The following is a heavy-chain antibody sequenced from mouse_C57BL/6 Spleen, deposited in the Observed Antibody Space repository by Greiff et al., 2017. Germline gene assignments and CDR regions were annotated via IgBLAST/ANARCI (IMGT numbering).Heavy chain of an antibody. CDR3: TTSSNYEAWFAY. V-gene: IGHV14-1*01. Sequence: EVQLQQSGAELVRPGASVKLSCTASGFNIKDYYMHWVKQRPEQGLEWIGRIDPEDGDTDYDPKFQGKATMTADTSSNTAYLQLSSLTSEDAAVYYCTTSSNYEAWFAYWGQGTLVTVSA. D-gene: IGHD2-5*01. CDR2: IDPEDGDT. CDR1: GFNIKDYY. J-gene: IGHJ3*01.